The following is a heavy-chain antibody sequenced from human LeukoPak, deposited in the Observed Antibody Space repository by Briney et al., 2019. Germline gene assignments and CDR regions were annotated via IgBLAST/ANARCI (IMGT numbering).Heavy chain of an antibody. Sequence: SETLSHTCTVSGGSISSSSYYWGWIRQPPGKGLEWIGTIYYSGSTYYNPSLKSRVTISVDTSRNQFSLKLSSVTAADTAVYYCAKDLRGYSYGYFDYWGQGTLVTVSS. D-gene: IGHD5-18*01. CDR3: AKDLRGYSYGYFDY. V-gene: IGHV4-39*02. CDR1: GGSISSSSYY. J-gene: IGHJ4*02. CDR2: IYYSGST.